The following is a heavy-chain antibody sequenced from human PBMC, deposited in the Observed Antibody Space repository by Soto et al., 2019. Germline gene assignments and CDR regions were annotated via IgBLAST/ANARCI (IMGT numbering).Heavy chain of an antibody. Sequence: EVQLVESGGGLVQPGGSLRLSCAASGFTFSSYSMNWVRQAPGKGLEWVSYISSSSSTIYYADSVKGRFTISRHNAKNSLYLQMNSRSDEGTAVYYCAKTQQPDDHGVYFQHWGQGTLVTVSS. CDR1: GFTFSSYS. D-gene: IGHD6-13*01. CDR2: ISSSSSTI. CDR3: AKTQQPDDHGVYFQH. J-gene: IGHJ1*01. V-gene: IGHV3-48*02.